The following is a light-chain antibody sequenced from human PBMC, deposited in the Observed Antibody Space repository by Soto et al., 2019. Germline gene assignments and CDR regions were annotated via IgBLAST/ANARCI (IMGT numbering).Light chain of an antibody. V-gene: IGKV1-5*01. CDR2: DAS. CDR3: QQYSRYPLT. J-gene: IGKJ4*01. Sequence: DIQMTQSPSALSASVGDRVTIACRASQSIGRLLAWYQGKPGKAPELLIYDASNLETGVPLRFSGSGSGTEFTLTISSLQPDDFATYYCQQYSRYPLTFGGGTKVDI. CDR1: QSIGRL.